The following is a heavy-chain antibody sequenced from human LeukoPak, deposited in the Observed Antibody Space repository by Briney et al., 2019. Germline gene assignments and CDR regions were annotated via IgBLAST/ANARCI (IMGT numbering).Heavy chain of an antibody. Sequence: GGSLRLSCAASGFTFSSYAMSWVRQAPGKGLEWVSVISDSGGNTYYADSVKGRLTISRDNSKNTLYLQMNSLRAEDTAVYYCAKDRRDGDFFDYWGQGTLVTVSS. CDR3: AKDRRDGDFFDY. J-gene: IGHJ4*02. D-gene: IGHD4-17*01. CDR2: ISDSGGNT. V-gene: IGHV3-23*01. CDR1: GFTFSSYA.